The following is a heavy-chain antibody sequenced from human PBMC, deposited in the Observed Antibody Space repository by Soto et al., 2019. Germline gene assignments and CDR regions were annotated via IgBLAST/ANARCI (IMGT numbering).Heavy chain of an antibody. Sequence: SVKVSCKASGGTFSSYTISWVRQAPGQGLEWMGRIIPILGIANYAQKFQGRVTITADKSTSTAYMELSSLRSEDTAVYYCARAHGNYDYYYYMDVWGKGTTVTVSS. D-gene: IGHD4-17*01. CDR3: ARAHGNYDYYYYMDV. V-gene: IGHV1-69*02. CDR1: GGTFSSYT. CDR2: IIPILGIA. J-gene: IGHJ6*03.